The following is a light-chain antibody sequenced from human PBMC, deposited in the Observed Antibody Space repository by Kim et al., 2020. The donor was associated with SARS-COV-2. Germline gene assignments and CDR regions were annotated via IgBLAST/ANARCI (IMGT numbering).Light chain of an antibody. Sequence: DIQMTQSSSSLSASVGDRVTITCRASQSIHRYLNWYQQRPGKDPKVLIYAASRVQSVVPSRFSGSGSGRDITLTISSLLPEDFATYFCEQSYRAPYTLGQGTKVDSK. CDR3: EQSYRAPYT. V-gene: IGKV1-39*01. CDR1: QSIHRY. CDR2: AAS. J-gene: IGKJ2*01.